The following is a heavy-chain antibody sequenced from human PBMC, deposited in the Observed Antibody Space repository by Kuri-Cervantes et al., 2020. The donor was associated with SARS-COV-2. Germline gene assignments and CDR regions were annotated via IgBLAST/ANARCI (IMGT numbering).Heavy chain of an antibody. J-gene: IGHJ4*01. Sequence: ASVKVSCKASGGTFSSYAISWVRQAPGQGLEWMGWINPNSGGTNYAQKFQGRVTMTRDTSISTAYMELSRLRSDDTAVYYCAREGIAVAVTFDWGHGTLVTVSS. CDR1: GGTFSSYA. CDR2: INPNSGGT. V-gene: IGHV1-2*02. D-gene: IGHD6-19*01. CDR3: AREGIAVAVTFD.